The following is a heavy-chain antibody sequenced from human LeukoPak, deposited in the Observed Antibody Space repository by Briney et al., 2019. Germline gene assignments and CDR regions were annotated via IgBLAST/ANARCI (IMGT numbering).Heavy chain of an antibody. D-gene: IGHD3-3*01. CDR1: GFTFSSYS. Sequence: GGSLRLSCAASGFTFSSYSMSWVRQAPGKGLEWVANIKQDGSEKYYVDSVKGRFTISRDNAKNSLYLQMNSLRAEDTAVYYCARVQTITIFGVVPIGIWGQGTMVTVSS. V-gene: IGHV3-7*01. CDR3: ARVQTITIFGVVPIGI. J-gene: IGHJ3*02. CDR2: IKQDGSEK.